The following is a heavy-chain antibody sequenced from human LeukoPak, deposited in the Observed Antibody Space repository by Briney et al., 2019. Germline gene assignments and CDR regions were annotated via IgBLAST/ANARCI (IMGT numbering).Heavy chain of an antibody. V-gene: IGHV3-11*01. CDR1: GFTLSHYY. J-gene: IGHJ4*02. CDR3: ARQGSEIDY. Sequence: GGSLRLSCADSGFTLSHYYMTWIRQAPGKGLEGLSCISSSGDTIYYADPVKGRFTVSRYNAENSLYLQMNSLRAEDTAMYYCARQGSEIDYWGQGTLVTVSS. CDR2: ISSSGDTI.